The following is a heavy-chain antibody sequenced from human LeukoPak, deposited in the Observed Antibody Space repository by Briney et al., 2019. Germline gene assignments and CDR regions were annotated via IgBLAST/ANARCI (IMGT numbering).Heavy chain of an antibody. D-gene: IGHD2-8*02. Sequence: GGSLRLSCAASGLTFSMYWMSWVRQAPGKGLEWVANIKPDGSQKYYVDSVKGRFTISRDNAKNTLYLQMSSLRAEDTAVYYCARVLTGSWDWFDPWGQGTLVTVSS. CDR3: ARVLTGSWDWFDP. V-gene: IGHV3-7*01. CDR1: GLTFSMYW. CDR2: IKPDGSQK. J-gene: IGHJ5*02.